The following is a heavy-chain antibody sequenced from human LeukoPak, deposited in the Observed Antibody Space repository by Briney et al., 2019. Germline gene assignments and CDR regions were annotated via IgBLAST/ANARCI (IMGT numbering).Heavy chain of an antibody. V-gene: IGHV1-69*13. CDR1: GGTFSSYA. J-gene: IGHJ3*02. D-gene: IGHD1-26*01. CDR2: IIPIFGTT. CDR3: ARDRRWELLRASAFDI. Sequence: ASVKVSCKASGGTFSSYAVSWVRQAPGQGLEWMGGIIPIFGTTNYAQKFQGRITITADESTSTAYMELSSLRSEDTAVYYCARDRRWELLRASAFDIWGQGTMVTVSS.